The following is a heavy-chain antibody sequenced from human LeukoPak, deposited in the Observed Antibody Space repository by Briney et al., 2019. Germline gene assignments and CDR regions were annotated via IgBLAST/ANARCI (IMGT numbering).Heavy chain of an antibody. CDR1: GFTFSSYW. Sequence: GSLRLSCAASGFTFSSYWMSWVRQAPGKGLEWVANIKQDGSEKYYVDSVKGRFTISRDNAKNSLYLQMKSLRVEDTAVYYCAKDRGRLYYYYYGMDVWGQGTTVTVSS. V-gene: IGHV3-7*01. D-gene: IGHD2-15*01. CDR3: AKDRGRLYYYYYGMDV. J-gene: IGHJ6*02. CDR2: IKQDGSEK.